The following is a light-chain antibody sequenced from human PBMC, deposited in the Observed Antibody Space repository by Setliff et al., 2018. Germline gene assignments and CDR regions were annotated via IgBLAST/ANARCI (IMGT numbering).Light chain of an antibody. V-gene: IGLV3-21*04. CDR2: YDS. CDR1: NIGGKS. Sequence: SYELTQPPSVPVAPGKTARITCGGNNIGGKSVNWYQQKPGQAPVLVIYYDSDRPSGIPERFFGSNSGNTATLTISRVEAGDEADYYCQVWDSGSEYYVFGTGTKVTVL. J-gene: IGLJ1*01. CDR3: QVWDSGSEYYV.